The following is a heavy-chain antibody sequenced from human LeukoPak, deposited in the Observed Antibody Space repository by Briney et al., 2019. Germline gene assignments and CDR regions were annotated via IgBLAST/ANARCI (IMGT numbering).Heavy chain of an antibody. CDR3: AITVTTLFDY. D-gene: IGHD4-11*01. CDR2: ISSSSSYL. V-gene: IGHV3-21*01. Sequence: PGGSLRLSCAASGFTFSSYAMSWVRHAAGKGLEWVSSISSSSSYLYYADSVKGRFTISRDNAKNSLYLQMNSLRAEDTAVYYCAITVTTLFDYWGQGTLVTVSS. J-gene: IGHJ4*02. CDR1: GFTFSSYA.